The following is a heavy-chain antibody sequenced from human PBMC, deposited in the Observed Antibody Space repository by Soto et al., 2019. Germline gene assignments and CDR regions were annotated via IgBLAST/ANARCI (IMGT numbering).Heavy chain of an antibody. D-gene: IGHD1-26*01. CDR1: GGSFSSDD. Sequence: ASETLSLTCTVFGGSFSSDDWSWIRQPPGKGLEWIGYITYSANTNYNPSPKSLVTISVDTSKKQFSLKLRSVTAAVTAVYYCARVLSGSSLFDYWGQGMLVTVSS. V-gene: IGHV4-59*01. CDR2: ITYSANT. J-gene: IGHJ4*02. CDR3: ARVLSGSSLFDY.